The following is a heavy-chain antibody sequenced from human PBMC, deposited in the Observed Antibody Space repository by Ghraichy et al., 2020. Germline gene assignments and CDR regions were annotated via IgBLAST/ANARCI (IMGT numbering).Heavy chain of an antibody. Sequence: GGSLRLSCAASGFTFDDYGMHWVRQAPWKGLEWVSGINWNSGSIAYGDSVKGRFKISRDNAKNSLYLEMNSLRPEDTALYYCAKAETAMVNSAFDAWGQGTMVSVSP. J-gene: IGHJ3*01. V-gene: IGHV3-9*01. CDR2: INWNSGSI. CDR3: AKAETAMVNSAFDA. D-gene: IGHD5-18*01. CDR1: GFTFDDYG.